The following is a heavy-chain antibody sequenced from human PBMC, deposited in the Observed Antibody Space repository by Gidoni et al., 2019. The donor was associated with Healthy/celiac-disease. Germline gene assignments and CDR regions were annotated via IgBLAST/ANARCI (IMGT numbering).Heavy chain of an antibody. Sequence: QVQLQQWGAGLLKPSETLSLTCAVYGGSFSGYSWSWIRQPPGQGLEWIGEINHSGSTSYSPSLKSRVTISIDTSKNQFSLKLSSVTAADTAVYYCARGRPVLLWFGDPSPAFDYWGQGTLVTVSS. V-gene: IGHV4-34*01. CDR2: INHSGST. J-gene: IGHJ4*02. CDR1: GGSFSGYS. D-gene: IGHD3-10*01. CDR3: ARGRPVLLWFGDPSPAFDY.